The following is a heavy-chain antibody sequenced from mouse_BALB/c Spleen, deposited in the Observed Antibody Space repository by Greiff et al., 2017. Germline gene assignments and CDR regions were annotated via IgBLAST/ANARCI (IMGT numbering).Heavy chain of an antibody. CDR3: ARGDGYSFDD. J-gene: IGHJ2*01. Sequence: EVQRVESGGGLVQPGGSRKLSCAASGFTFSSFGMHWVRQAPEKGLEWVAYISSGSSTLYYADTVKGRFTISRDNPKNTLFLKMTSLRSEDTAIVYCARGDGYSFDDWGQGTTLTVSS. D-gene: IGHD2-3*01. V-gene: IGHV5-17*02. CDR1: GFTFSSFG. CDR2: ISSGSSTL.